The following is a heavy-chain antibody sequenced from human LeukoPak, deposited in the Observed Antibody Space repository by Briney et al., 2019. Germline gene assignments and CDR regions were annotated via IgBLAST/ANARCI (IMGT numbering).Heavy chain of an antibody. J-gene: IGHJ6*04. CDR3: ARMEKSVPN. V-gene: IGHV1-24*01. CDR1: GYTFTELS. D-gene: IGHD1-1*01. CDR2: FDPEDGET. Sequence: ASVKVSCKVSGYTFTELSMHWVRQAPGKGLEWMGGFDPEDGETIYAQKFQGRVTITADESTSTAYMELSSLRSEDTAVYYCARMEKSVPNWGKGTTVTVSS.